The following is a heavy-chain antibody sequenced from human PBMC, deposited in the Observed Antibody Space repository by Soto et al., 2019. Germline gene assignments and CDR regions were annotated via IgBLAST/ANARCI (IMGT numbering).Heavy chain of an antibody. CDR3: ARGPRLYYYGSGSYRLYNWFDP. CDR2: INHSGST. Sequence: QVQLQQWGAGLLKPSETLSLTCAVYGGSFSGYYWSWIRQPPGKGLEWIGEINHSGSTNYNPSLKSRVTISVDTSKNQFSLKLSSVTAADTAVYYCARGPRLYYYGSGSYRLYNWFDPWGQGTLVTVSS. D-gene: IGHD3-10*01. J-gene: IGHJ5*02. CDR1: GGSFSGYY. V-gene: IGHV4-34*01.